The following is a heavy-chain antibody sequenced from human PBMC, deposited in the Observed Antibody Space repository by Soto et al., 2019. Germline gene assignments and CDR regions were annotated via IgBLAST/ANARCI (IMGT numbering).Heavy chain of an antibody. CDR1: GFTFSNYP. D-gene: IGHD3-10*01. V-gene: IGHV3-23*01. J-gene: IGHJ4*02. Sequence: GGSLRLSCAASGFTFSNYPMSWVRQAPGKGLEWVSTISSGSGGSTYYADSVKGRFTISRDNSKNTLYLQMNSLRAEDTAVYYCAKDPGFLRLGMVRGVLFDYWGQGTLVTVSS. CDR2: ISSGSGGST. CDR3: AKDPGFLRLGMVRGVLFDY.